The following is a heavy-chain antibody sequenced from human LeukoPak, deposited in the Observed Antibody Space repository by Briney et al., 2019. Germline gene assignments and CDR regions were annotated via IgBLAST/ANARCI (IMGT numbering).Heavy chain of an antibody. CDR3: ASPSGSYCGHDAFDI. CDR2: ISAYNGNT. J-gene: IGHJ3*02. V-gene: IGHV1-18*01. CDR1: GYTFTSYG. Sequence: ASVKVSCKASGYTFTSYGISWVRQAPGQGLEWMGWISAYNGNTNYAQKLQGRVTMTTDTSTSTAYMELRSLRSDDTAVYYCASPSGSYCGHDAFDIWGQGTMVTVSS. D-gene: IGHD1-26*01.